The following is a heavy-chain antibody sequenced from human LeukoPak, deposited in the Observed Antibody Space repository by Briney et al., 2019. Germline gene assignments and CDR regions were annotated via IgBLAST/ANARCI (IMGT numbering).Heavy chain of an antibody. J-gene: IGHJ4*02. CDR2: INPTSGDT. D-gene: IGHD5-24*01. V-gene: IGHV1-2*02. CDR1: GYTFTAYY. CDR3: ARDRGSGYIILDF. Sequence: GASVRVSCKASGYTFTAYYMHWVRQAPGQGLEWMGWINPTSGDTKYAQKFQDRVTMTGDTSISTAYMELSRLTSDDPAVYYCARDRGSGYIILDFWGPGTLVTVSS.